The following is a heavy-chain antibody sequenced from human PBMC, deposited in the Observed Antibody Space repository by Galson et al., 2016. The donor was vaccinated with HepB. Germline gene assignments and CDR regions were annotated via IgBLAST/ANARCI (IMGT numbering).Heavy chain of an antibody. CDR1: GFTFTSYD. CDR2: ITNSGITT. V-gene: IGHV3-23*01. D-gene: IGHD1-1*01. J-gene: IGHJ3*02. CDR3: ANARGGRTFDI. Sequence: SLRLSCAASGFTFTSYDMSWVRQAPGKGLEWVSSITNSGITTHYTDSVKGRFTISRDNSKNTLYLQMNSLGAEDTAVYYCANARGGRTFDIWGQGTMVTVSS.